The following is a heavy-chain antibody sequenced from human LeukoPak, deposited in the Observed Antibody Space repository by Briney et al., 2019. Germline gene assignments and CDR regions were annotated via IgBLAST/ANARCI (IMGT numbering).Heavy chain of an antibody. J-gene: IGHJ6*02. V-gene: IGHV4-61*02. Sequence: PSQTLSLTCTVSGGSISSGSYYWRWIRQPPGKGLEWIGRIYTSGSTNYNPSLKSRVTISVDTSKHQFSLKLSSVTAADTAVYYCARERRQDYDFWSGYYYYGMDVWGQGTTVTVSS. D-gene: IGHD3-3*01. CDR2: IYTSGST. CDR3: ARERRQDYDFWSGYYYYGMDV. CDR1: GGSISSGSYY.